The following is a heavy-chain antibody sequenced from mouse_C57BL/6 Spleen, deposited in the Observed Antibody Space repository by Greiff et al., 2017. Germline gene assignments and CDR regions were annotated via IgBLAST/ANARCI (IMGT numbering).Heavy chain of an antibody. CDR2: IYPGSGST. J-gene: IGHJ2*01. D-gene: IGHD4-1*01. Sequence: QVHVKQPGAELVKPGASVKMSCKASGYTFTSYWITWVKQRPGQGLEWIGDIYPGSGSTNYNEKFKSKATLTVDTSSSTAYMQLSSLTSEDSAVYYCARHWAPDDWGQGTTLTVSS. V-gene: IGHV1-55*01. CDR3: ARHWAPDD. CDR1: GYTFTSYW.